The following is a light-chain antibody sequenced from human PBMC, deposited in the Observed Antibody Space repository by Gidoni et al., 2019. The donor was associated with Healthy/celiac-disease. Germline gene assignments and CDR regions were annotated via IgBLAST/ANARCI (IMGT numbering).Light chain of an antibody. CDR1: QSVSSY. V-gene: IGKV3-11*01. J-gene: IGKJ4*01. Sequence: EIVLTQSPATLSLSPGERATLSCRASQSVSSYLAWYQQKPGQAPRLLIYDASNRATGIPARFSGSGSGTDFTLTISSLEPEDFVVYYCQQRSNWPRGGTFGGGTKVEIK. CDR3: QQRSNWPRGGT. CDR2: DAS.